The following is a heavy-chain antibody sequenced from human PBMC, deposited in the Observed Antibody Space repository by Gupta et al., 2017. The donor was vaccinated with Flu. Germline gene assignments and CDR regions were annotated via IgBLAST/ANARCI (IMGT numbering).Heavy chain of an antibody. V-gene: IGHV4-39*01. CDR3: ARQGGGAAAGKGTRTFDP. D-gene: IGHD6-13*01. Sequence: IGSIYYSGSTYYNPSLKSRVTISVDTSKNQFSLKLSSVTAADTAVYYCARQGGGAAAGKGTRTFDPWGQGTLVTVSS. J-gene: IGHJ5*02. CDR2: IYYSGST.